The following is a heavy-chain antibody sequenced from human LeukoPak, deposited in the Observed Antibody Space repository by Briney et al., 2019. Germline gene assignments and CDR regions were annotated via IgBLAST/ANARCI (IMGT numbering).Heavy chain of an antibody. D-gene: IGHD3-16*01. Sequence: PGGSLRLSCAVSGFTLRNCAITWVRQTPGKGLEWVSAISGSGGSTYYADSVKGRFSISRDHSKNTLYMQMNSLRADDTPVYYCAKEWGGGLYYFDYWGQGILVTVSS. J-gene: IGHJ4*02. V-gene: IGHV3-23*01. CDR2: ISGSGGST. CDR3: AKEWGGGLYYFDY. CDR1: GFTLRNCA.